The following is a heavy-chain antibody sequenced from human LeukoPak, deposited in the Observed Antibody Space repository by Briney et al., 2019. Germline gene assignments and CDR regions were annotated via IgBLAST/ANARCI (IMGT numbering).Heavy chain of an antibody. J-gene: IGHJ3*02. CDR2: IYYRGST. CDR1: GGSISNYH. Sequence: PSETLSLTCTVSGGSISNYHWSWIRQPPGKGLEWIGYIYYRGSTNYNPSLKSRVTMSVDTSKNQFSLRLSSVTAADTAVYYCARGKTYYDFWSGPGDAFDIWGQGTMVTVSS. V-gene: IGHV4-59*08. CDR3: ARGKTYYDFWSGPGDAFDI. D-gene: IGHD3-3*01.